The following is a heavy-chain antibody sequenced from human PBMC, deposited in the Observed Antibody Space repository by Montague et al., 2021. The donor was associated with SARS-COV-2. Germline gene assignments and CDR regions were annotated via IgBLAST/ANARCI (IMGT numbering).Heavy chain of an antibody. CDR2: IDWDDYE. J-gene: IGHJ4*02. Sequence: PALVKPTQTLTLTCTFSGFSLSTSVMSVSWIRQPPGKALEWLARIDWDDYEFYSTSLKTRLTISKDTSKNQVVLTMTNMNPVDTATYYCARCRDGNKFGLYFDYRVRGTLGTVSS. CDR1: GFSLSTSVMS. D-gene: IGHD5-24*01. V-gene: IGHV2-70*17. CDR3: ARCRDGNKFGLYFDY.